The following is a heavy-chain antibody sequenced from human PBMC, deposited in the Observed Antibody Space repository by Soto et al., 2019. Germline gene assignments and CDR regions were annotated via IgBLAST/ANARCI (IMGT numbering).Heavy chain of an antibody. J-gene: IGHJ4*02. CDR2: ISGSDGKT. CDR1: GFSFGSYA. CDR3: ARWSYLDY. V-gene: IGHV3-23*01. Sequence: SLRLSCAAAGFSFGSYALSWVRQAPGKGLEWVSTISGSDGKTFYADSVKGRFSISRDTSQSTLYLQMNSLRADDTAMYYCARWSYLDYWGQGTRVTVSS. D-gene: IGHD3-3*01.